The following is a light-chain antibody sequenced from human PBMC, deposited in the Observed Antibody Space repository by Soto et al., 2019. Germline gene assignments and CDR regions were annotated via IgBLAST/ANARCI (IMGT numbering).Light chain of an antibody. CDR2: SNT. CDR1: SSDIGSNT. J-gene: IGLJ1*01. V-gene: IGLV1-44*01. Sequence: QSVLTQPPSASGTPGQRVTISCSGSSSDIGSNTVNWYQQLPGTAPKLLIYSNTERPSGVPDRFSGSKSGTSASLAISGLQSDDEAAYYCAAWDDSLNGHVFGTGTKLTVL. CDR3: AAWDDSLNGHV.